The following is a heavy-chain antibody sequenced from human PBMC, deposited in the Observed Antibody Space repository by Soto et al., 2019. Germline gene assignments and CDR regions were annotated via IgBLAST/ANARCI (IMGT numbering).Heavy chain of an antibody. CDR1: VFAFSSYA. CDR3: TRDQPEMAFDH. Sequence: GSLRLACAASVFAFSSYAMHWVRQAPGKGLEWVADIAYDGSNKYYADSVKGRFTISRDNSKNTLYLQMNSLRVEDTAVYYCTRDQPEMAFDHWGQGTLVTVSS. CDR2: IAYDGSNK. J-gene: IGHJ4*02. V-gene: IGHV3-30*04.